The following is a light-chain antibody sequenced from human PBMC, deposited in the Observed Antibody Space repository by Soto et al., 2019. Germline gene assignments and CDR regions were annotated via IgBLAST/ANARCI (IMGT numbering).Light chain of an antibody. CDR3: SSYEKRSTLEGV. CDR2: EVS. J-gene: IGLJ1*01. Sequence: QSVLTQPASVSGSPGQSITISCTATSSDVGGFTYVSWYQQHPGKAPKLMIYEVSNRPSGVSNRFSGSQSGNTASLTISGLQAEDEADYCCSSYEKRSTLEGVFGTGTQVPVL. CDR1: SSDVGGFTY. V-gene: IGLV2-14*01.